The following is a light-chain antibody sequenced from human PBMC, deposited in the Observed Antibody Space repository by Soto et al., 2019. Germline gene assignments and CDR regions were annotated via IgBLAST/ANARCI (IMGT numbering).Light chain of an antibody. J-gene: IGKJ1*01. CDR1: QSISNY. V-gene: IGKV1-39*01. CDR2: AAS. CDR3: EQTFRPLWT. Sequence: DIQMTQSPSSLSASVGDRVTITCRASQSISNYLNWYQQKPGKAPKLLIYAASSMQSGVPSRFSGRRYETDYTLTISSLQPDESATYSCEQTFRPLWTFGQGTKVEV.